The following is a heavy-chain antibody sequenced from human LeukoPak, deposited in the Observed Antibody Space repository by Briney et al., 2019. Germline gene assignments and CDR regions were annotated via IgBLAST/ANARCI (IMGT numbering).Heavy chain of an antibody. D-gene: IGHD3-22*01. CDR1: GFTVSSNY. CDR3: ARNLYYYDSSGYYYY. V-gene: IGHV3-66*01. J-gene: IGHJ4*02. Sequence: PGGSLRLSCAASGFTVSSNYMSWVRQAPWKGLEWVSAIYTGGSTYYADSVKGRFTISRDNSKNTLYLQMNSLRAEDTAVYYCARNLYYYDSSGYYYYWGQGTLVTVSS. CDR2: IYTGGST.